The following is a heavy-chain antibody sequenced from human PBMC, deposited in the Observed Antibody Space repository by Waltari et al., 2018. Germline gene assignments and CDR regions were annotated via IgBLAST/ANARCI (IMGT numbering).Heavy chain of an antibody. CDR3: AKIGYDYGDYVGVGYFDS. D-gene: IGHD4-17*01. CDR1: GYTFTDSY. V-gene: IGHV1-2*06. Sequence: QVQLVQSGAEVKKPGASVEVSCKASGYTFTDSYIHWVRQAPGRGLEWMGRIHPKGGGTTYAEEFQGRVTMTRDTSTSTAYMELSRLRSDDTAVYYCAKIGYDYGDYVGVGYFDSWGQGTLVTVSS. CDR2: IHPKGGGT. J-gene: IGHJ4*02.